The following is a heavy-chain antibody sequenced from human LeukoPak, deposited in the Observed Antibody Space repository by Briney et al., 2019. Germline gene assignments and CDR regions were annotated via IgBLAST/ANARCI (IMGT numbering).Heavy chain of an antibody. CDR1: GFTFSSYS. CDR2: ISSSSSYI. D-gene: IGHD6-13*01. V-gene: IGHV3-21*01. CDR3: ATGQVAAAGTSDC. Sequence: GGSLRLSCAASGFTFSSYSMNWVRQAPGKGLEWVSSISSSSSYIYYADSVKGRFTISRDNAKNSLYLQMNSLRAEDTAVYYCATGQVAAAGTSDCWGQGTLVTVSS. J-gene: IGHJ4*02.